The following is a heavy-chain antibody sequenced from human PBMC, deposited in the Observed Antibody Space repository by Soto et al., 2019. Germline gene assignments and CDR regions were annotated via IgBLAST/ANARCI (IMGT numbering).Heavy chain of an antibody. CDR1: GFTFSSYG. CDR3: ARRAIVVDQGWAVDAFEI. J-gene: IGHJ3*02. Sequence: GGSLRLSCAASGFTFSSYGMHWVRQAPGKGLEWVAVIWYDGSNKYYADSVKGRFTISRDNSKNTLYLQMNSLRAEDTAVYYCARRAIVVDQGWAVDAFEIWGQGTMVTVSS. D-gene: IGHD2-15*01. CDR2: IWYDGSNK. V-gene: IGHV3-33*01.